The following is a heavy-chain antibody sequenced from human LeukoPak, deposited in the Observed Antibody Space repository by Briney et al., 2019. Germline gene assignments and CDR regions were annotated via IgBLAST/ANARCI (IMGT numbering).Heavy chain of an antibody. CDR1: GGSTRSHY. CDR3: ARDGRYCSSTSCYGGDFYYYYMDV. J-gene: IGHJ6*03. V-gene: IGHV4-59*11. CDR2: SYYSGST. D-gene: IGHD2-2*01. Sequence: SETLSLTCTDSGGSTRSHYWSWIRQPPGKGLEWIGYSYYSGSTNYNPSLKSRVTISVDTSKNQFSLKLSSVTAADTAVYYCARDGRYCSSTSCYGGDFYYYYMDVWGKGTTVTVSS.